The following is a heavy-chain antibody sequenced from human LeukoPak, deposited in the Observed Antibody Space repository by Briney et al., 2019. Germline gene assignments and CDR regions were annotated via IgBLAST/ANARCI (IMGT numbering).Heavy chain of an antibody. V-gene: IGHV3-23*01. D-gene: IGHD3-9*01. Sequence: PGASLRLSCAASGFTFSNYAMSWVRQAPGKGLEWVSAIIGSGGNTYYADSVKGRFTISRDNSKNTVFLQMNSLRAEDTAVYYCAKWGDYDVLTGYYVSDYWGQGTLVTVSS. CDR3: AKWGDYDVLTGYYVSDY. J-gene: IGHJ4*02. CDR1: GFTFSNYA. CDR2: IIGSGGNT.